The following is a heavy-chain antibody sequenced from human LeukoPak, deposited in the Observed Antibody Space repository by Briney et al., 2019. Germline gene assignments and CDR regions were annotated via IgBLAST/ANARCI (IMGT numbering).Heavy chain of an antibody. CDR3: TKGVRSGTYYNCFDP. J-gene: IGHJ5*02. CDR2: TCRDGDRT. Sequence: GVSLRLSCVVSGFTLYGYALLWLPHAPGKGLEGFSLTCRDGDRTDYADSVKVRFTISRDNSKNSLYLQMSSLRAEDTALYYCTKGVRSGTYYNCFDPWGQGTLVTVSS. CDR1: GFTLYGYA. V-gene: IGHV3-43*02. D-gene: IGHD3-3*01.